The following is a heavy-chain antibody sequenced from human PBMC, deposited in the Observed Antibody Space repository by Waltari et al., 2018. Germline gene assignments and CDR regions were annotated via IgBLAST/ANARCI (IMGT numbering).Heavy chain of an antibody. D-gene: IGHD2-15*01. Sequence: QITLKESGPTLVKPTQTLTLTCTFSGFSLSTSGVGVGWIRQPPGKALEWLALIYWNDDKRYSPYLKSRLTITKDTSKNQVVLTMTNMDPVDTATYYCAHRPGYCSGGSCGDYWGQGTLVTVSS. V-gene: IGHV2-5*01. CDR3: AHRPGYCSGGSCGDY. CDR1: GFSLSTSGVG. CDR2: IYWNDDK. J-gene: IGHJ4*02.